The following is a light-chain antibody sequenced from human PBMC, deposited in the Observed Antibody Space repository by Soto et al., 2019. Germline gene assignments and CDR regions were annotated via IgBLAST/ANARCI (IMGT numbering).Light chain of an antibody. V-gene: IGLV2-14*01. CDR1: NRDIGAFNY. CDR3: SSYTAGGTI. CDR2: EVS. Sequence: QSALTQPASVSGSPGQSITISCTGTNRDIGAFNYVSWYQQLPGKAPKLMISEVSNRPSGVSNRFSGSKSGNTASLTISGLQAEDEADYYCSSYTAGGTIFGTGTKLTVL. J-gene: IGLJ1*01.